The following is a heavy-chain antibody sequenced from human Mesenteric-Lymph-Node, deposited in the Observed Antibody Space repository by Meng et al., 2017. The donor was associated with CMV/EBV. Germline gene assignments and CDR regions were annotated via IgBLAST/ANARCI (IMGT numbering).Heavy chain of an antibody. V-gene: IGHV4-31*11. D-gene: IGHD1-1*01. CDR3: ARYSTTVTMTSAFDV. Sequence: SETLSLTCAVSGDSITDYYSYWSWIRQHPGKGLEWIGFISNIGTSYSPSLAARLTMSVDTSTNQFSLHLTSVTAADTAVYYCARYSTTVTMTSAFDVWGHGTMVTVSS. J-gene: IGHJ3*01. CDR2: ISNIGT. CDR1: GDSITDYYSY.